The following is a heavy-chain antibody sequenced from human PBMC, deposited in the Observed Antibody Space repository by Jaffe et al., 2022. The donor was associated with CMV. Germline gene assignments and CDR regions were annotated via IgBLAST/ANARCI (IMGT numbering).Heavy chain of an antibody. CDR2: ISWNSRIL. V-gene: IGHV3-9*01. D-gene: IGHD3-22*01. CDR1: GFTFDDYA. CDR3: VKDVRGADTSGFDY. Sequence: EVHLVESGGGLVQPGRSLRLSCAASGFTFDDYAMHWVRQAPGKGLDWVSGISWNSRILGYADSVKGRFTISRDNAKNSLYLQMNSLKTEDTAFYYCVKDVRGADTSGFDYWGQGTLVTVSS. J-gene: IGHJ4*02.